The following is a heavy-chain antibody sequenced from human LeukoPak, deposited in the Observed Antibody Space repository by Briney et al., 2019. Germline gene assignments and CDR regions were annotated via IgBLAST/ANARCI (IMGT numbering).Heavy chain of an antibody. V-gene: IGHV1-69*06. J-gene: IGHJ3*02. D-gene: IGHD2-15*01. Sequence: SVKVSCKASGGTFSSYAISWVRQAPGQGREWMGGLLPIFGTANYAQKFQGRVTITADKSTSTAYMALSSVRSEDKHVYYCGRDGGLKCIVVVVGLAFDIWGQGAMATVSS. CDR3: GRDGGLKCIVVVVGLAFDI. CDR2: LLPIFGTA. CDR1: GGTFSSYA.